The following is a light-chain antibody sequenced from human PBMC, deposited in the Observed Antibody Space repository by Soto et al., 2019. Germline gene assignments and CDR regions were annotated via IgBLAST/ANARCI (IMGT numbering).Light chain of an antibody. CDR2: DAS. CDR3: EQYNFWPPLT. J-gene: IGKJ4*01. CDR1: QSGNSN. V-gene: IGKV3-15*01. Sequence: EIVMTQSPATLSVSPGQRATLSFRASQSGNSNLAWYRQQPGQAPRLLITDASTRAPGVPARFSRSASGTEFTLTIRSLQSYDSGIYYCEQYNFWPPLTFGGGTKVEIK.